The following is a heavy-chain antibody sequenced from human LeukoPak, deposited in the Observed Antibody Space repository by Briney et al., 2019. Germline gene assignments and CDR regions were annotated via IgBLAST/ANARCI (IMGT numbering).Heavy chain of an antibody. Sequence: GGSLRLSCAASGFTFSDYWMSWVRQAPGKGLEWVANIKQDGSQKTYVDSLKGRFTISRDNAENSLYLQMNNLRTEDTAVYYCAKDSRDSYSGSYFPYWGQGTLVTVSS. CDR3: AKDSRDSYSGSYFPY. V-gene: IGHV3-7*01. CDR2: IKQDGSQK. CDR1: GFTFSDYW. J-gene: IGHJ4*02. D-gene: IGHD1-26*01.